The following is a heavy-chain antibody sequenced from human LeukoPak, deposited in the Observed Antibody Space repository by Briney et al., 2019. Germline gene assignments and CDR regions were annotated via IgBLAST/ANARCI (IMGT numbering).Heavy chain of an antibody. Sequence: GGSLRLSCAASGFTFSSYAMHWVRQAPGKGLEWVAVISYDGSNKYYADSVKGRFTISRDNSKNTLYLQMNSLRAEDTAVYYCARDLTDGWYYFEYWGQGTLVTVSS. CDR2: ISYDGSNK. J-gene: IGHJ4*02. CDR1: GFTFSSYA. CDR3: ARDLTDGWYYFEY. V-gene: IGHV3-30*04. D-gene: IGHD5-24*01.